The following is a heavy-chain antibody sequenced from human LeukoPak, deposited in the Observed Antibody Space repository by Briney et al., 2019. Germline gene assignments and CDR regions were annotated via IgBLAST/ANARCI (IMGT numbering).Heavy chain of an antibody. CDR1: GYTFTGYY. CDR2: INPNSGGT. CDR3: ARGPTYYYGSGSYFQRGGFDY. D-gene: IGHD3-10*01. Sequence: ASVKVSCKASGYTFTGYYMHWVRQAPGQGLEWMGWINPNSGGTNYAQKFQGRVTMTRDTSISTAYMELSRLRSDDTAVYYCARGPTYYYGSGSYFQRGGFDYRGQGTLVTVSS. J-gene: IGHJ4*02. V-gene: IGHV1-2*02.